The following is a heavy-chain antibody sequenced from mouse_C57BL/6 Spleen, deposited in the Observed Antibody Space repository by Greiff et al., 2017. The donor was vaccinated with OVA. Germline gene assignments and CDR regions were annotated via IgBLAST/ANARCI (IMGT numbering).Heavy chain of an antibody. CDR3: ARQGLLPYWYFDV. CDR2: ISSGGSYT. CDR1: GFTFSSYG. V-gene: IGHV5-6*01. Sequence: EVQLVESGGDLVKPGGSLKLSCAASGFTFSSYGMSWVRQTPDKRLEWVATISSGGSYTYYPDSVKGRFTISRDNAKNTLYLQMSSLKSEDTAMYYCARQGLLPYWYFDVWGTGTTVTVSS. J-gene: IGHJ1*03. D-gene: IGHD1-1*01.